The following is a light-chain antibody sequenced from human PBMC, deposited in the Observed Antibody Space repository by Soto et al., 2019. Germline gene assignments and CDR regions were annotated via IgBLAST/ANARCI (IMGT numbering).Light chain of an antibody. Sequence: DIPMTQSPSSLSASAGDRVIITCQASQDISKYLNWYQQKAGKAPKLLIYDASNLETGVPSRFTGSGSGTEFTFTISSLQAEDIATYYCQQYDHLPLTFGGGTKVEIK. CDR2: DAS. V-gene: IGKV1-33*01. CDR3: QQYDHLPLT. J-gene: IGKJ4*01. CDR1: QDISKY.